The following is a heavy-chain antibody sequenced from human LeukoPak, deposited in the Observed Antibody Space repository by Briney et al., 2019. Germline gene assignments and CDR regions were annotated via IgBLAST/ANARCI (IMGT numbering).Heavy chain of an antibody. CDR3: ARGRYYDFWSGCYPFDY. J-gene: IGHJ4*02. CDR1: GGSISSYY. Sequence: PSETLSLTCTVSGGSISSYYWSWIRQPPGKGLEWIGYIYYSGSTNYNPSLKSRVTISVDTSKNQFSLKLSSVTAADTAVYYCARGRYYDFWSGCYPFDYWGLGTLVTVSS. CDR2: IYYSGST. V-gene: IGHV4-59*01. D-gene: IGHD3-3*01.